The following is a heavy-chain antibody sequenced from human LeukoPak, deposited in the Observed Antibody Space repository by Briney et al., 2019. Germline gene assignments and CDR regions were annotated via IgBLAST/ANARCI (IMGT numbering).Heavy chain of an antibody. J-gene: IGHJ4*02. V-gene: IGHV4-31*11. CDR2: IYYSGST. CDR1: GGSIRNSSFY. D-gene: IGHD5-24*01. CDR3: ARGRDGYFDY. Sequence: SETLSLTCAVSGGSIRNSSFYWGWIRQPPGTGLEWIGYIYYSGSTYYNPSLKSRVTISVDTSKNQFSLKLSSVTAADTAVYYCARGRDGYFDYWGQGTLVTVSS.